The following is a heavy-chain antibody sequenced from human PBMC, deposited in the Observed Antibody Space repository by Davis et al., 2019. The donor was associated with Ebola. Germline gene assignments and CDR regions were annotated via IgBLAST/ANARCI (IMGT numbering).Heavy chain of an antibody. CDR2: VILKSGAT. Sequence: ASVKVSCKASGYTFTGYNMHWMRQAPGQGLEWLGRVILKSGATNYAQKFQGRVTMTRDTSISTVYMELRSLRYDDTADYYCARGHNYAHEYWGQGTLVTVSS. D-gene: IGHD4-11*01. J-gene: IGHJ4*02. V-gene: IGHV1-2*06. CDR1: GYTFTGYN. CDR3: ARGHNYAHEY.